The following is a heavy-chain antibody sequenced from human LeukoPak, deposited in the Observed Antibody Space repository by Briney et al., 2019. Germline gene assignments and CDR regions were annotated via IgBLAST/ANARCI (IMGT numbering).Heavy chain of an antibody. V-gene: IGHV1-69*05. Sequence: SVKVSCKASGGTFSSNAISWVRQAPGQGLEWMGGIIPIFGTANYAQKFQGRVTITTDESTSTAYMELSSLRSEDTAVYYCARAQTYYYDSSGYYGTYYFDYWGQGTLVTVSS. CDR3: ARAQTYYYDSSGYYGTYYFDY. CDR2: IIPIFGTA. J-gene: IGHJ4*02. D-gene: IGHD3-22*01. CDR1: GGTFSSNA.